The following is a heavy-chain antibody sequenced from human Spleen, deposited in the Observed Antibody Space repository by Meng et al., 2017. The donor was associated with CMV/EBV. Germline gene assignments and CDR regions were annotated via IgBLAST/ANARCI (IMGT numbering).Heavy chain of an antibody. CDR2: INPISGGT. CDR3: AREARAAGTDEYFDY. Sequence: SGTTFTCYYMHWVRLAPGQGLEWMGWINPISGGTNYAQKLQGRVTMTRDTSISTTYMELSRLRSDDTAVYYCAREARAAGTDEYFDYWGQGTLVTVSS. D-gene: IGHD6-13*01. CDR1: GTTFTCYY. V-gene: IGHV1-2*02. J-gene: IGHJ4*02.